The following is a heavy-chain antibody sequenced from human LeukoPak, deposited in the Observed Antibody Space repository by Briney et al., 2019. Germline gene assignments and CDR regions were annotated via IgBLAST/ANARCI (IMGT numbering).Heavy chain of an antibody. Sequence: VRSLRLSCAASGFTFSSYAMHWVRQAPGNGLEWGAVISYDGSNKYYADFVKGRFTISRDNSKNTLYLQMNSLRAEDTAVYYCARAKLYYYGSGPMDVWGKGTTVTVSS. CDR2: ISYDGSNK. V-gene: IGHV3-30*04. CDR3: ARAKLYYYGSGPMDV. D-gene: IGHD3-10*01. J-gene: IGHJ6*04. CDR1: GFTFSSYA.